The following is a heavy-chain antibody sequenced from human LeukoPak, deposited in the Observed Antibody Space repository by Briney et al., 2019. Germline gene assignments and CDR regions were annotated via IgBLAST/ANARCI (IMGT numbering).Heavy chain of an antibody. J-gene: IGHJ4*02. CDR3: ARARGYSGSYPDY. CDR1: GYTFTGYY. D-gene: IGHD1-26*01. CDR2: INPNSGNT. V-gene: IGHV1-8*02. Sequence: GASVKVSCKASGYTFTGYYMHWVRQAPGQGLEWMGWINPNSGNTGYAQKFQGRVTMTRNTSISTAYMELSSLRSEDTAVYYCARARGYSGSYPDYWGQGTLVTVSS.